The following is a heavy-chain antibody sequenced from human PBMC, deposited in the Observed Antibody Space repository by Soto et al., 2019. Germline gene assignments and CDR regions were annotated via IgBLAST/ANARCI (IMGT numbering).Heavy chain of an antibody. CDR3: ARDTYHYDGSAYVDY. D-gene: IGHD3-22*01. J-gene: IGHJ4*02. V-gene: IGHV1-69*12. Sequence: QVQLVQSGAEVKKPGSSVKVSCKASGGTFRTYAINWVRQAPGQGLEWMGGIIPVYGIIKYAQRFQGRVTLTADESTSNAYMELTSLIYDATAIYYCARDTYHYDGSAYVDYWGQGTLVTVSS. CDR2: IIPVYGII. CDR1: GGTFRTYA.